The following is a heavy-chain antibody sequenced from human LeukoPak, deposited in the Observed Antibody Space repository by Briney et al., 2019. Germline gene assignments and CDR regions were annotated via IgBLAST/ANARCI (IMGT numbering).Heavy chain of an antibody. Sequence: SETLSLTCAVYGGSFSGYYWSWIRQPPGKGLEWIGEINHSGSTNYNPSLKSRVTISVDTSKNQFSLKLSSVTAADTAVYYCARRSQYNWNDFFVFDYWGQGTLVTVSS. J-gene: IGHJ4*02. V-gene: IGHV4-34*01. CDR1: GGSFSGYY. D-gene: IGHD1-1*01. CDR2: INHSGST. CDR3: ARRSQYNWNDFFVFDY.